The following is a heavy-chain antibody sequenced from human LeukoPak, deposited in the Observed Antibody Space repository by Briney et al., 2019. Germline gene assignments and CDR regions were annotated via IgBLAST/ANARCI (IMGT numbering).Heavy chain of an antibody. Sequence: ASVKVSCKASGGTFSSYAISWVRQAPGQGLEWMGGIIPIFGTANYAQKFQGRVTITADESTSTAHMELSSLRSEDTAVYYCARDIGTSGWSFDYWGQGTLVTVSS. CDR2: IIPIFGTA. J-gene: IGHJ4*02. D-gene: IGHD6-19*01. CDR3: ARDIGTSGWSFDY. V-gene: IGHV1-69*13. CDR1: GGTFSSYA.